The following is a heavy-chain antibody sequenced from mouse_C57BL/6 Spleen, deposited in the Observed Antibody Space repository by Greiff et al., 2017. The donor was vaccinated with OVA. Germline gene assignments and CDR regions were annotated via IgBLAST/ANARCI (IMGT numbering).Heavy chain of an antibody. J-gene: IGHJ3*01. D-gene: IGHD4-1*01. CDR2: ISYDGSN. CDR3: ARANWDVWFAY. Sequence: EVQLQESGPGLVKPSQSLSLTCSVTGYSITSGYYWNWIRQFPGNKLAWMGYISYDGSNNYNPSLKNRISITRDTSKNQFFLKLNSVTTEDTATYYCARANWDVWFAYWGQGTLVTVSA. V-gene: IGHV3-6*01. CDR1: GYSITSGYY.